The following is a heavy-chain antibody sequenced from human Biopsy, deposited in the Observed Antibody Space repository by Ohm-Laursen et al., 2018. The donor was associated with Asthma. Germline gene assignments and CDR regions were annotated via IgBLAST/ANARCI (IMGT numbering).Heavy chain of an antibody. Sequence: SQTLSLTCTVSGGSISGFYWSWIRQPPGKGLEWIGYIYYTGTTNYNPSLKSRVSISVDTSKNQFSLKLTSVTAADTAVYYCARGTIVAGIDYWGRGTLVTVSS. CDR2: IYYTGTT. CDR1: GGSISGFY. V-gene: IGHV4-59*01. J-gene: IGHJ4*02. CDR3: ARGTIVAGIDY. D-gene: IGHD5-12*01.